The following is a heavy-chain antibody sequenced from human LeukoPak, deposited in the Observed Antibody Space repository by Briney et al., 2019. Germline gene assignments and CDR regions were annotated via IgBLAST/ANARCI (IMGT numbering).Heavy chain of an antibody. CDR1: GSTFSSYW. CDR3: TSDLIDSDASTALPHHYMDV. CDR2: IYGDGRNI. D-gene: IGHD2-2*01. Sequence: GGSLRLSCVAAGSTFSSYWMHWVRQDPRKGLVGGSRIYGDGRNINYADSVGGRFTMSRDNAKTTVYLPITALRVEDTPVYYCTSDLIDSDASTALPHHYMDVCGQGPTAPVS. V-gene: IGHV3-74*01. J-gene: IGHJ6*03.